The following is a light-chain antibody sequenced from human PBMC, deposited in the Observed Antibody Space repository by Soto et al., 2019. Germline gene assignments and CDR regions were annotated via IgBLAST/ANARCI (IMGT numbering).Light chain of an antibody. V-gene: IGKV1-5*01. Sequence: GDRLTITCRASQSISSWLAWYQQKPGKAPKLMIYDASSLESGVPSRCSGSGSGTEVTLPISSLQPDDFATYYCQQYNSYSWTFGQGTKVDIK. CDR3: QQYNSYSWT. CDR1: QSISSW. CDR2: DAS. J-gene: IGKJ1*01.